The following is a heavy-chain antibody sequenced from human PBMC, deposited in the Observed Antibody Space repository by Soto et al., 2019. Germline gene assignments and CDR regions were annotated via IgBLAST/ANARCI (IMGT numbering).Heavy chain of an antibody. J-gene: IGHJ4*02. CDR2: IRSKANSYAT. CDR3: ICTSCYVRVTDY. CDR1: GFTFSGSA. D-gene: IGHD2-2*01. V-gene: IGHV3-73*01. Sequence: PGGSLRLSCAASGFTFSGSAMHWVRQASGKGLEWVGRIRSKANSYATAYAASVKGRFTISRDDSKNTAYLQMNSLKTEDTAVYYCICTSCYVRVTDYWGQGTLVTVSS.